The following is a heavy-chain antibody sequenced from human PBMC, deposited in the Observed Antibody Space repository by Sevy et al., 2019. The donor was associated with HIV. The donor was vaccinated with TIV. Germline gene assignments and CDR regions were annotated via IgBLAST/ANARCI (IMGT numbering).Heavy chain of an antibody. CDR3: AREDIRVAGIGYYFHS. CDR1: GFSISGYG. V-gene: IGHV3-33*01. Sequence: GGSLRLSCAASGFSISGYGMHWVRQAPGKGLEWVAVIWYDGTNREYADSVKGRFTISRDNSKNTLYLQMDSLRVEDTAVYYCAREDIRVAGIGYYFHSWGQGTLVTVSS. CDR2: IWYDGTNR. J-gene: IGHJ4*02. D-gene: IGHD6-19*01.